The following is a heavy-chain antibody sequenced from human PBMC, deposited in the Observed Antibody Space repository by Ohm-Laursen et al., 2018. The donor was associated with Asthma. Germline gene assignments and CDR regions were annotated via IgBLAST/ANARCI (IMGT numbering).Heavy chain of an antibody. J-gene: IGHJ4*02. V-gene: IGHV3-30-3*01. Sequence: SLRLSCTASGFTFRSYAMHWVRQAPGRGLEWVAVGGSYYDGGLKYYADSVNGRFTVSRDDSKNTPYLQMNSLRPDDTAVYYCARDVMEWYLPAFDFWGQGTLVTVSS. CDR3: ARDVMEWYLPAFDF. D-gene: IGHD3-3*01. CDR2: GGSYYDGGLK. CDR1: GFTFRSYA.